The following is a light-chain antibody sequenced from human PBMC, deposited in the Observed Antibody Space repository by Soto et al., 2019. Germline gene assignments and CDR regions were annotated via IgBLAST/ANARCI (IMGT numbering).Light chain of an antibody. V-gene: IGLV3-21*04. CDR1: NIGSKS. CDR3: QVWDSSSDHVV. J-gene: IGLJ2*01. CDR2: YDS. Sequence: SYELTQPPSVSVAPGKTARITCGGNNIGSKSEHWYQQKRGQAPVLVIYYDSDRPSGIPERFSGSNSGNTANRTISRVEAGDEADDYCQVWDSSSDHVVFGGGTKLTVL.